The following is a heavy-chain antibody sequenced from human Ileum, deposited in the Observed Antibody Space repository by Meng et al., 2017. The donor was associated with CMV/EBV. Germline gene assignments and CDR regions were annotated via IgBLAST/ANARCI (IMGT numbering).Heavy chain of an antibody. V-gene: IGHV3-21*01. CDR3: ARDFFGGQWRVPPDY. CDR2: SSSSSSYI. CDR1: GFTFSSYS. D-gene: IGHD6-19*01. Sequence: GGSLRLSCAASGFTFSSYSMNWVRQAPGTGLEWVSSSSSSSSYIYYDDSVKGRCTISRDNAKHSLYPQMNSLRAEDTAVYYCARDFFGGQWRVPPDYWGQGTLVNVAS. J-gene: IGHJ4*02.